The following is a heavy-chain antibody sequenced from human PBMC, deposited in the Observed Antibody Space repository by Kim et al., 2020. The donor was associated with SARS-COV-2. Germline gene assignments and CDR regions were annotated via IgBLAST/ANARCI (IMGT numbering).Heavy chain of an antibody. CDR3: ARGGYSNFDF. Sequence: KDYVGSVQGRFTISSDNAKNALYLQMNSLRVDDTAVYYCARGGYSNFDFWGQGTLVTVSS. CDR2: K. V-gene: IGHV3-7*01. D-gene: IGHD2-21*01. J-gene: IGHJ4*02.